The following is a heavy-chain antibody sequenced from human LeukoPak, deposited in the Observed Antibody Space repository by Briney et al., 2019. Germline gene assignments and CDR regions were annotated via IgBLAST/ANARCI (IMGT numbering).Heavy chain of an antibody. CDR2: IFYSGST. J-gene: IGHJ4*02. D-gene: IGHD1-26*01. CDR3: ARRVGADYFDF. V-gene: IGHV4-59*01. Sequence: PSETLSLTCSVSGGSISSYYWSWIRQPPGKGLEWIGYIFYSGSTNYNPSLKSQVTISVDTSKNQFSLKLSSVTAADTAVYYCARRVGADYFDFWGQGTLSPSPQ. CDR1: GGSISSYY.